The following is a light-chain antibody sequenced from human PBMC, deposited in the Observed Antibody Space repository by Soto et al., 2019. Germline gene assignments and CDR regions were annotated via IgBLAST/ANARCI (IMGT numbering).Light chain of an antibody. J-gene: IGKJ1*01. Sequence: EIVMTQSPVTLSMSPGERATLSCRAGESVSSNLAWYQQKPGQAPRLLIYGASTRATGIPARFTGSGSGTEFTLTISSLQSEDFAVYYCQQYRNWPRTFGQGTKVDI. CDR3: QQYRNWPRT. CDR2: GAS. V-gene: IGKV3-15*01. CDR1: ESVSSN.